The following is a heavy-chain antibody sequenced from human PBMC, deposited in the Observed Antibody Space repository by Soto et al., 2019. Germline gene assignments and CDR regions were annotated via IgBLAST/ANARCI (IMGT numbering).Heavy chain of an antibody. CDR3: ASSSRTGPLPQI. CDR1: GFTFSTYW. CDR2: IKQDGSVK. Sequence: PGGSLRLSCAASGFTFSTYWMSWVRQAPGKGLEWVANIKQDGSVKQYVDSVKGRFTISRDNAKNSLSLQVSSLRDEDTAVYYCASSSRTGPLPQIWGQGTMVTVSS. V-gene: IGHV3-7*01. D-gene: IGHD3-9*01. J-gene: IGHJ3*02.